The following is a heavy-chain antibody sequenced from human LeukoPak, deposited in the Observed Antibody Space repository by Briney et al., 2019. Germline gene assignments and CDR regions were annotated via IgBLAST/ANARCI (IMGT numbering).Heavy chain of an antibody. Sequence: GGSLRLSCAASGFTFDDYAMHWVRQAPGKGLEWVSLISDNSINTYYAGSVKGRFTISRDNSKNSLYLQMSSLKTEDTALYYCAKISGSDSFDIWGRGTMVTVSS. D-gene: IGHD1-26*01. J-gene: IGHJ3*02. CDR3: AKISGSDSFDI. V-gene: IGHV3-43*02. CDR1: GFTFDDYA. CDR2: ISDNSINT.